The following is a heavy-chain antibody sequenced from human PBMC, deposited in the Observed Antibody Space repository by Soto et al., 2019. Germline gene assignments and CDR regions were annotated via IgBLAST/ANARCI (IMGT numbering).Heavy chain of an antibody. CDR3: ARGGSSGGRGYYYYYGMDV. D-gene: IGHD2-15*01. CDR1: GFTFSTYG. Sequence: GGSLRLSCAASGFTFSTYGMHWVRQAPGKGLEWVAVIWYDGSNKNYADSVKGRFTISRDNSENTLYLQMNSLRAEDTAVYYCARGGSSGGRGYYYYYGMDVWGQGTTVTVSS. J-gene: IGHJ6*02. V-gene: IGHV3-33*01. CDR2: IWYDGSNK.